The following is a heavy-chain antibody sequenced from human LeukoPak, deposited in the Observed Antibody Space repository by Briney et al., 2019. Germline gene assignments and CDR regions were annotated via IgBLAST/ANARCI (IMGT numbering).Heavy chain of an antibody. V-gene: IGHV3-30*04. CDR2: ISYDGGAE. Sequence: PGGSLRLSCAASGFTFSSYAMHWVRQAPGKGLEWVAVISYDGGAEYCADAVKGRFTISRDNSQNTLFLQKNSLSVEDTAVYYCAKGRYSYDSSGTYPEFDYWGQGTLVTVSS. CDR3: AKGRYSYDSSGTYPEFDY. J-gene: IGHJ4*02. D-gene: IGHD3-22*01. CDR1: GFTFSSYA.